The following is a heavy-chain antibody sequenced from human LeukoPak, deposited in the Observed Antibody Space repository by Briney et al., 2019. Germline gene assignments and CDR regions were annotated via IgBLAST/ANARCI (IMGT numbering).Heavy chain of an antibody. Sequence: SGPTLVKPTQTLTLTCTFSGFSLSTSGVGVGWIRQPPGKALEWLALIYWDDDKRYSPSLKSRLTITKDTSKNQVVLTMTNMDPVDTATYYCAHGGRGYCDISHFDYWGQGTLVTVSS. J-gene: IGHJ4*02. D-gene: IGHD3-9*01. CDR1: GFSLSTSGVG. CDR2: IYWDDDK. CDR3: AHGGRGYCDISHFDY. V-gene: IGHV2-5*02.